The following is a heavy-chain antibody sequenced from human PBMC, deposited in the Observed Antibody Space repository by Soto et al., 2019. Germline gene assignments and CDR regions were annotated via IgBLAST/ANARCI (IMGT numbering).Heavy chain of an antibody. Sequence: SETLSLTYTVSGGSISNAAYSWSWIRQPPGKGLEWIGYIYPSGMPFYNPSLRSRVTISIDRSNDQFSLNLKSVTAADTAVYYCARERGGYGLFDSWGQGTLVTVYS. CDR3: ARERGGYGLFDS. CDR1: GGSISNAAYS. J-gene: IGHJ4*02. V-gene: IGHV4-30-2*01. CDR2: IYPSGMP. D-gene: IGHD5-18*01.